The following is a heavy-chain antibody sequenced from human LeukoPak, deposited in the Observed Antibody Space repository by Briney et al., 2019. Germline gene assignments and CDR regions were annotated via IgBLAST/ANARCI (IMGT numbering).Heavy chain of an antibody. CDR1: GFTSSSFG. Sequence: GGSLRLSCEASGFTSSSFGITWVRQAPGRWLEWVSGISGSSGNIYYADSVKGRFTISRNSSKNTLYLQMNSLRVEDTAVYYCTKWDGYADSWGQGTLVTVSS. D-gene: IGHD5-24*01. J-gene: IGHJ5*02. CDR3: TKWDGYADS. V-gene: IGHV3-23*01. CDR2: ISGSSGNI.